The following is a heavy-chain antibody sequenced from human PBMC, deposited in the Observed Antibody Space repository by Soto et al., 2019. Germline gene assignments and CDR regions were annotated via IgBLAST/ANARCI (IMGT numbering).Heavy chain of an antibody. V-gene: IGHV2-5*02. D-gene: IGHD3-10*01. CDR2: IYWDDDK. CDR3: AHTMWDYGSGSCYPANADY. Sequence: QITLKESGPTLVKPTQTLTLTCTFSGFSLSTSGVGVGWIRQPPGKALEWLALIYWDDDKRYSPSLKSRLTITKDTSKNQVVLTMTNMDPVDTATYYCAHTMWDYGSGSCYPANADYWGQGTLVTVSS. CDR1: GFSLSTSGVG. J-gene: IGHJ4*02.